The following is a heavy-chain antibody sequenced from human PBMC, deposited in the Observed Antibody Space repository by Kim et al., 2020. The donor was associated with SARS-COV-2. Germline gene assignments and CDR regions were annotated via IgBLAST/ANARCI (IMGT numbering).Heavy chain of an antibody. Sequence: GGSLRLSCAASGFTFSSYGMHWVRQAPGKGLEWVAVIWYDGSNKYYADSVKGRFTISRDNSKNTLYLQMNSLRAEDTAVYYCARDKEGGAKLFDYWGQGTLVTVSS. V-gene: IGHV3-33*01. D-gene: IGHD1-26*01. CDR3: ARDKEGGAKLFDY. J-gene: IGHJ4*02. CDR2: IWYDGSNK. CDR1: GFTFSSYG.